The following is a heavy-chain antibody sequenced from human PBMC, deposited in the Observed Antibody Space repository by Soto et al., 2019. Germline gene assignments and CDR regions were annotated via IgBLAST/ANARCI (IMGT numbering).Heavy chain of an antibody. D-gene: IGHD3-10*01. Sequence: GGSLRLSCTVSGFTFSAFAMYWVRQAPGKGLEWVALIPYDGTNEDYAESVRGRFTISRDDSKNTLYLDMNSLSAEDSAVYFCAKGVVREPAYFDYWGQGTLVTVSS. V-gene: IGHV3-30*18. CDR1: GFTFSAFA. CDR3: AKGVVREPAYFDY. CDR2: IPYDGTNE. J-gene: IGHJ4*02.